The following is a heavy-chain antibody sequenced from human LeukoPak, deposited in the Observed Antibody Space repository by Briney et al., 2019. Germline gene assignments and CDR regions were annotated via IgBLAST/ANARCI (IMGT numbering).Heavy chain of an antibody. CDR3: ARDIHRYYYDSSGYYYVY. CDR2: INPNSGGT. J-gene: IGHJ4*02. Sequence: GASVKVSCKASGYTFTSYHMHWVRQAPGQGLEWMGWINPNSGGTNYAQKFQGRVTMTRDTSISTAYMELSRLRSDDTAVYYCARDIHRYYYDSSGYYYVYWGQGTLVTVSS. V-gene: IGHV1-2*02. CDR1: GYTFTSYH. D-gene: IGHD3-22*01.